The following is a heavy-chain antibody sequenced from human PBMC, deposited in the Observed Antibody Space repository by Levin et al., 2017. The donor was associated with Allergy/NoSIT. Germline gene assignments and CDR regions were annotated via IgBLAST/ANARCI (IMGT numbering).Heavy chain of an antibody. J-gene: IGHJ6*02. CDR3: ARDDHCSSTSCHEHTWDYYGMDV. D-gene: IGHD2-2*01. Sequence: SGGSLRLSCAASGFTFSSYSMNWVRQAPGKGLEWVSSISSSSSYIYYADSVKGRFTISRDNAKNSLYLQMNSLRAEDTAVYYCARDDHCSSTSCHEHTWDYYGMDVWGQGTTVTVSS. CDR2: ISSSSSYI. CDR1: GFTFSSYS. V-gene: IGHV3-21*01.